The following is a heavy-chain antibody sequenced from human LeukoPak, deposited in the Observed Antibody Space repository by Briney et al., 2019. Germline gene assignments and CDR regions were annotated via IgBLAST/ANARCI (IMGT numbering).Heavy chain of an antibody. CDR2: IRYSGNGI. J-gene: IGHJ4*02. Sequence: GGSLRLSCVVSVFTFKNYAMSGVRQSPGKGLECVSNIRYSGNGIVYADCVERRFTVPRDNSKNTVYVHMNTLSAEDTAVYYCAKWAYYDFWSGHYKSHFDSWGQGTLVTVSP. D-gene: IGHD3-3*01. V-gene: IGHV3-23*01. CDR3: AKWAYYDFWSGHYKSHFDS. CDR1: VFTFKNYA.